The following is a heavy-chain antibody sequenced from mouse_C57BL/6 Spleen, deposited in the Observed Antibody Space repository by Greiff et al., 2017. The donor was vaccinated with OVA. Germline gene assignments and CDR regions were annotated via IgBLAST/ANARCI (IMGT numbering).Heavy chain of an antibody. V-gene: IGHV1-64*01. J-gene: IGHJ2*01. CDR2: IHPNSGST. D-gene: IGHD1-1*01. CDR1: GYTFTRYW. Sequence: QVQLQQPGAELVKPGASVKLSCKASGYTFTRYWMHWVKQRPGQGLEWIGMIHPNSGSTNYNEKFKSKATLTVDKSSSTAYMHLSSLTSEDSAVYYCARKEGITTGFDYWGQGTTLTVSS. CDR3: ARKEGITTGFDY.